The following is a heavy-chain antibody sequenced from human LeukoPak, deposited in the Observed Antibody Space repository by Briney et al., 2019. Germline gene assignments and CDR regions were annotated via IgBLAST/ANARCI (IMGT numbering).Heavy chain of an antibody. V-gene: IGHV1-2*02. D-gene: IGHD1-7*01. CDR2: IHPSSGVA. J-gene: IGHJ4*02. Sequence: ASVKVSCKASGYTFTSYGISWVRRAPGQGLEWLGWIHPSSGVAKLPQRFQGRVTMARDTSITTAYMELSSLRSDDTAVYYCARSPPIWNYVDYFDYWGQGVLVSVSS. CDR1: GYTFTSYG. CDR3: ARSPPIWNYVDYFDY.